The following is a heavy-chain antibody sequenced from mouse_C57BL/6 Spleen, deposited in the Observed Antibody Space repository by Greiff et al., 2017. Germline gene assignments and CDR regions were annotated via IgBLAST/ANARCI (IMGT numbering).Heavy chain of an antibody. CDR2: IWSGGGT. J-gene: IGHJ2*01. V-gene: IGHV2-2*01. CDR3: ARDWDFDY. CDR1: GFSLTSYG. Sequence: VKLLESGPGLVQPSQSLSITCTVSGFSLTSYGVHWVRQSPGKGLEWMGVIWSGGGTDYNAAFTFRPGISKYNSKSQVFFKMNCLQADDTAIYYCARDWDFDYWGQGTTLTVSS. D-gene: IGHD4-1*01.